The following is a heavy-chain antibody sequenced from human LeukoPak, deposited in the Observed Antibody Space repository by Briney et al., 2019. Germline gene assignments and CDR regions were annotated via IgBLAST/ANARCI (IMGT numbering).Heavy chain of an antibody. CDR3: ARSNQADDY. CDR1: GFTFSSYS. V-gene: IGHV3-74*01. J-gene: IGHJ4*02. CDR2: INPGGSSI. Sequence: PGGSLRLSCAASGFTFSSYSMNWVRHVPGKGLVWVARINPGGSSITYADSVKGRFTISRDNAKNTLYLQMDSLRAEDTGVYYCARSNQADDYWGQGTLVTVSS. D-gene: IGHD1-14*01.